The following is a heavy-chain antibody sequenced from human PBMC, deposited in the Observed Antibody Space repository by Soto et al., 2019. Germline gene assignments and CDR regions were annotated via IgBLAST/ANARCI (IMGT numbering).Heavy chain of an antibody. Sequence: GSVKVYSKAPGYTFTAYYMHLVRQAPGQGLEWMGWINPNNGGTNYAQKFQGRVTMTRDTSISTAYMDLSSLRSDDTAVYYCARGLVGRDGYNNDAFDIWGQGTMVTVSS. CDR2: INPNNGGT. CDR3: ARGLVGRDGYNNDAFDI. J-gene: IGHJ3*02. D-gene: IGHD4-4*01. CDR1: GYTFTAYY. V-gene: IGHV1-2*02.